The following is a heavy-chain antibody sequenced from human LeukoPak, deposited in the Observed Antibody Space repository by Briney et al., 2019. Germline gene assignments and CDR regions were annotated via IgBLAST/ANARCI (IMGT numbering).Heavy chain of an antibody. CDR3: ARDRYDYGDTSWFDP. D-gene: IGHD4-17*01. CDR1: GFTFSSYS. CDR2: ISSSSSYI. Sequence: GGSLRLSCAASGFTFSSYSMNWVRQAPGKGLEWVSSISSSSSYIYYADSVKGRFTISRDNAKNSLYLQMNSLRAEDTAVYYCARDRYDYGDTSWFDPWGQGTLVTVSS. V-gene: IGHV3-21*01. J-gene: IGHJ5*02.